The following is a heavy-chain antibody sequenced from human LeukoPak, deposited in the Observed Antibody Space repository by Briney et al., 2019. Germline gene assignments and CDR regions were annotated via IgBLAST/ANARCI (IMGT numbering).Heavy chain of an antibody. CDR2: IYHSGST. V-gene: IGHV4-30-2*01. D-gene: IGHD6-13*01. CDR3: ARASSSWYFDY. J-gene: IGHJ4*02. Sequence: PSETLSLTCTVSGGSISSGGYYWSWIRQPPGKGLEWIGYIYHSGSTYYNPSLKSRVTISVDRSKNQFSLKLSSVTAADTAVYYCARASSSWYFDYWGQGTLVTVSS. CDR1: GGSISSGGYY.